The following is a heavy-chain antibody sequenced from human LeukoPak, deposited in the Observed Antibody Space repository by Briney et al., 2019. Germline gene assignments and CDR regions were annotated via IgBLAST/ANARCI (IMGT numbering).Heavy chain of an antibody. CDR2: IYHTGST. D-gene: IGHD3-22*01. V-gene: IGHV4-38-2*02. CDR3: ARESHDSSGYRRGSSDY. CDR1: SYSINSNYY. Sequence: SETLSLTCSVSSYSINSNYYWGWIRQSPGKGLEWIGSIYHTGSTYYNPSLKSRVTISVDTSKNQFSLKLSSVTAADTAVYYCARESHDSSGYRRGSSDYWGQGTLVTVSS. J-gene: IGHJ4*02.